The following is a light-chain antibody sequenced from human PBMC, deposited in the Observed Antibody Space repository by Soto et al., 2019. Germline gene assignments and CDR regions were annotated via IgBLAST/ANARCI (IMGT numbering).Light chain of an antibody. J-gene: IGKJ1*01. CDR1: QSVSNNY. V-gene: IGKV3-20*01. CDR3: QQYSSSRT. CDR2: GGS. Sequence: EIVFTQSPITLSLSPGEIATLSFRASQSVSNNYLAWYQQKPGQAPRLLIYGGSSRATGIPVRFSGSGSETDFTLTITRLEPEDFAMYYCQQYSSSRTFGQGTK.